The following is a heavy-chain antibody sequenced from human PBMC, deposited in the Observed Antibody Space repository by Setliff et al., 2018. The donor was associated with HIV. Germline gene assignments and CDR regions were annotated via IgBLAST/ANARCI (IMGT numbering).Heavy chain of an antibody. CDR2: IYYNEKT. V-gene: IGHV4-39*01. CDR1: GGSASNSRYY. Sequence: LSLTCTVSGGSASNSRYYWAWIRQPPGKGLEYIGSIYYNEKTYYSPSLKGRVTISVDTSKNQFSLNLTSVTAADTAVYFCASRVYYYDESRVLREEGFVPWGQGTLVTVSS. CDR3: ASRVYYYDESRVLREEGFVP. D-gene: IGHD3-22*01. J-gene: IGHJ5*02.